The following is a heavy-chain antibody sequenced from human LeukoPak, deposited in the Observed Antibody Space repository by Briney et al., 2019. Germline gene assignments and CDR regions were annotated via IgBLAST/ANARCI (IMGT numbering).Heavy chain of an antibody. J-gene: IGHJ3*02. CDR1: GFTFSTYS. D-gene: IGHD3-22*01. V-gene: IGHV3-48*01. CDR2: ISSSGNTI. CDR3: ARGGRGSAAVVAPRSFDI. Sequence: PGGSLRLSCAASGFTFSTYSMNWVRQAPGKRLEWVSYISSSGNTIYYADSVKGRFIISRDISKNTLYLQMNSLRAEDSALYYCARGGRGSAAVVAPRSFDIWGQGTMITVSS.